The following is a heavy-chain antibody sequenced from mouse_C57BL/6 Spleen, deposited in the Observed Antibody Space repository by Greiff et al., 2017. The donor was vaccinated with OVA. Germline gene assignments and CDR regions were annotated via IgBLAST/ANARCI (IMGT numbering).Heavy chain of an antibody. J-gene: IGHJ4*01. D-gene: IGHD2-4*01. V-gene: IGHV3-6*01. CDR2: ISYDGSN. CDR3: ARGYYDYDGKDYYAMDY. Sequence: VQLQQSGPGLVKPSQSLSLTCSVTGYSITSGYYWNWIRQFPGNKLEWMGYISYDGSNNYNPSLKNRISITRDTSKNQFFLKLNSVTTEDTATYYCARGYYDYDGKDYYAMDYWGQGTSVTVSS. CDR1: GYSITSGYY.